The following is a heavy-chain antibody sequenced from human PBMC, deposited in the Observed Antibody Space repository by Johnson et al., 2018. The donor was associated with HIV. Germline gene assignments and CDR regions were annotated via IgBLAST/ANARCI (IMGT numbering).Heavy chain of an antibody. Sequence: QMQLVESGGGLVQPGGSLRLSCAASGFTFSSYAMHWVRQTPGKGLEWVAVISYDGSNTFYVDSVKGRFTISRDNSKNSLYLQMNSLRAEDTAVYYCARGTPWDAFDIWGQGTMVTVSS. CDR1: GFTFSSYA. CDR3: ARGTPWDAFDI. J-gene: IGHJ3*02. V-gene: IGHV3-30*04. CDR2: ISYDGSNT.